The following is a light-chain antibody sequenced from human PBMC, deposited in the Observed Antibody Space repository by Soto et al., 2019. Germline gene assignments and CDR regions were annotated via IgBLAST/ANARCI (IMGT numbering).Light chain of an antibody. CDR1: QVISSW. J-gene: IGKJ4*01. V-gene: IGKV1-12*01. CDR3: QQASSFPLT. Sequence: IQMTQSPSSVSASVGDSVTITCRASQVISSWLAWYQVKPGKDPKLLIYGASNRESGVPSRFSASESGTLFTLTINSLQPEDFATYYCQQASSFPLTFGGGTTVEI. CDR2: GAS.